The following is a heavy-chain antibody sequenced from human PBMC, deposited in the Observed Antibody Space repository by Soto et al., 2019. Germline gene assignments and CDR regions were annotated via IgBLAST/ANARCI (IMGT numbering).Heavy chain of an antibody. Sequence: TGGSLRLSCAASGFTFNSYSMNWVRHAPGKGLEWVSYISSSSTTKYYTDSVKGRFTISRDNAKNSLYLQMYSLRDDDTAVYYCARPSSGWENWFDPWGQGTLVTVSS. D-gene: IGHD6-19*01. J-gene: IGHJ5*02. CDR3: ARPSSGWENWFDP. CDR1: GFTFNSYS. V-gene: IGHV3-48*02. CDR2: ISSSSTTK.